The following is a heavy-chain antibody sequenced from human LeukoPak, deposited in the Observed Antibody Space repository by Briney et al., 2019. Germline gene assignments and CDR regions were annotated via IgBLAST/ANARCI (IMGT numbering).Heavy chain of an antibody. CDR2: ISWNSGSI. CDR1: GFTFDDYA. V-gene: IGHV3-9*01. CDR3: AKDGQYDFWSGETQNWFYP. D-gene: IGHD3-3*01. Sequence: GRSLRLSCAASGFTFDDYAMHWVRQAPGKGLEWVSGISWNSGSIGYADSVKGRFTISRDNAKNSLNLQMNSLRAEDTALYYCAKDGQYDFWSGETQNWFYPWGQGTLVTVSS. J-gene: IGHJ5*02.